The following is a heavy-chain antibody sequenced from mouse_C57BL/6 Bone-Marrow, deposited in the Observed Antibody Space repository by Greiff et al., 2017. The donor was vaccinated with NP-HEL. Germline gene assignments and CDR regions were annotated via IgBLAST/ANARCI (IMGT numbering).Heavy chain of an antibody. CDR2: IYPRSGNT. CDR3: ARDYYGSSYWYFDV. J-gene: IGHJ1*03. D-gene: IGHD1-1*01. CDR1: GYTFTSYG. Sequence: VQLQESGAVLARPGASVKLSCKASGYTFTSYGISWVKQRTGQGLEWIGEIYPRSGNTYYNEKFKGKATLTADKSSSTAYMELRSLTSEDSAVYFCARDYYGSSYWYFDVWGTGTTVTVSS. V-gene: IGHV1-81*01.